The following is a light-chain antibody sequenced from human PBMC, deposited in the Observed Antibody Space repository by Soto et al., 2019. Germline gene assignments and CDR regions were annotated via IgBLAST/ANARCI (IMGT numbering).Light chain of an antibody. V-gene: IGKV1-33*01. Sequence: DIQMTQSPSSLSASVVDRVTFTCQASQDISNCLNRYQHKPGKVPKVLISDASNLETGVSSRFSGSGSGTEFTFTISSLQPEDIATYYCQQYENLPLTFGGGTKVDIK. CDR1: QDISNC. J-gene: IGKJ4*01. CDR2: DAS. CDR3: QQYENLPLT.